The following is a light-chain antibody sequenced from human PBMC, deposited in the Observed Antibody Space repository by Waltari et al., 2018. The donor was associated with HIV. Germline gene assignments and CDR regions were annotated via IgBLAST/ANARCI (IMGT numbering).Light chain of an antibody. CDR3: QSADSTGTYWV. CDR2: RDK. CDR1: ALPTQY. J-gene: IGLJ3*02. Sequence: SYELTPPPSASVSPGQTARISCSGDALPTQYVFWYQQRPGQAPVMVIYRDKERPSGIPDRFSGSSAGTTVTLTISGVQAEDEADYYCQSADSTGTYWVFGGGTKLTVL. V-gene: IGLV3-25*03.